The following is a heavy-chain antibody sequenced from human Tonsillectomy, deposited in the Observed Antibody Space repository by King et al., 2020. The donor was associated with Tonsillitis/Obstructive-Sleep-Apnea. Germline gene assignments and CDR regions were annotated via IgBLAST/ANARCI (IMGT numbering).Heavy chain of an antibody. CDR1: GGSVSSGSYY. V-gene: IGHV4-61*01. CDR3: AAQTLDFWSGNYYFDS. J-gene: IGHJ4*02. Sequence: VQLQESGPGLVKPSETLSLTCTVYGGSVSSGSYYWSWIRQPPGKGLEWIGYIYYSGSTNYNPSLKSRVTISVDTSKNQFSLKLSSVTAADTAVYYCAAQTLDFWSGNYYFDSWGQGTPVTVSS. D-gene: IGHD3-3*01. CDR2: IYYSGST.